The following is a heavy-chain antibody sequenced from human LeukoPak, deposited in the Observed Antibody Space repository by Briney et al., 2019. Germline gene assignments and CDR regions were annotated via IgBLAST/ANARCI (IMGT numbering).Heavy chain of an antibody. CDR1: GGSISSYY. CDR2: IYYSGST. J-gene: IGHJ4*02. CDR3: ARDGIVGAEIDY. D-gene: IGHD1-26*01. V-gene: IGHV4-59*12. Sequence: PSETLSLTCTVSGGSISSYYWSWIRQPPGKGLEWIGYIYYSGSTNYNPSLKSRVTMSVDTSKNQFSLKLSSVTAADTAVYYCARDGIVGAEIDYWGQGTLVTVSS.